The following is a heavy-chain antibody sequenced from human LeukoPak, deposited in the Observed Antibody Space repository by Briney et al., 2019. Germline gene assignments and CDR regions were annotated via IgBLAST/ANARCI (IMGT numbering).Heavy chain of an antibody. CDR2: IRDDGGEI. Sequence: GGSLRLSCAASGFTFSSYGMHWVRQAPDKGLEWLTFIRDDGGEIYYADSVKGRFTISRDNSKNTLYLQMNSLRAEDTAVYYCAREPGRSGSYDHWGQGTLVTVSS. V-gene: IGHV3-30*02. D-gene: IGHD3-3*01. CDR3: AREPGRSGSYDH. J-gene: IGHJ4*02. CDR1: GFTFSSYG.